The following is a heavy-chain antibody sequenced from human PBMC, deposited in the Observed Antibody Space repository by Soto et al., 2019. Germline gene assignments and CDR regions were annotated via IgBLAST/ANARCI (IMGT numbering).Heavy chain of an antibody. V-gene: IGHV4-34*01. J-gene: IGHJ4*02. CDR3: ARKRLAAGAAPFDY. CDR1: GGSFSGYY. D-gene: IGHD6-13*01. Sequence: QVQLQQWGAGLLKPSETLSLTCAVYGGSFSGYYWSWIRQPPGKGLEWIGEINHSGSTNYNPSLTIRVPISVDTSKNQFSLKLSSVTAADTAVYYCARKRLAAGAAPFDYWGQGTLVTVSS. CDR2: INHSGST.